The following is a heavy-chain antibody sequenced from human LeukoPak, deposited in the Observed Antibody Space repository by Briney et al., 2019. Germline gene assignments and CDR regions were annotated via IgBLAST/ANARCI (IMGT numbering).Heavy chain of an antibody. J-gene: IGHJ4*02. CDR1: GFTFSSYW. CDR2: IKQDGSEK. D-gene: IGHD6-19*01. Sequence: GGSLRLSCAASGFTFSSYWMSWVRQAPGKGLEWVANIKQDGSEKYYVDSVKGRFTISRDNAKKSLYLQMNGLRAEDTAVYYCARRKIAIAVAAYYFDSWGQGTLVTVSS. V-gene: IGHV3-7*03. CDR3: ARRKIAIAVAAYYFDS.